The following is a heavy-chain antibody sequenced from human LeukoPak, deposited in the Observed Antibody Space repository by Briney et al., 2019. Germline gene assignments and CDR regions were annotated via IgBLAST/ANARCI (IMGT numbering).Heavy chain of an antibody. CDR1: GFTLSDYY. V-gene: IGHV3-11*04. J-gene: IGHJ3*02. D-gene: IGHD3-22*01. CDR2: ISSSGSTI. CDR3: ARDLDYDSSGYPAFDI. Sequence: GGSLRLSCAASGFTLSDYYMSWIRQAPGKGLEWVSYISSSGSTIYYADSVKGRFTISRDDAKNSLYLQMNSLRVEDTAVYYCARDLDYDSSGYPAFDIWGQGTMVTVSS.